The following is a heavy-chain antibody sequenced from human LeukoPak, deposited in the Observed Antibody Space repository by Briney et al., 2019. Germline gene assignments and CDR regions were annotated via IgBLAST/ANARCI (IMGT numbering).Heavy chain of an antibody. Sequence: RGESLQISCKGSGYPFPNYWIGWVRQMPGKGLEWMGIIYPGDSETKYSPSFQGQVTISAARSITTAYLQWTRLKASDSAIYYCARLTGTTRPYYYYYGMDVWGQGTTVTVSS. V-gene: IGHV5-51*01. CDR1: GYPFPNYW. D-gene: IGHD1-20*01. J-gene: IGHJ6*02. CDR2: IYPGDSET. CDR3: ARLTGTTRPYYYYYGMDV.